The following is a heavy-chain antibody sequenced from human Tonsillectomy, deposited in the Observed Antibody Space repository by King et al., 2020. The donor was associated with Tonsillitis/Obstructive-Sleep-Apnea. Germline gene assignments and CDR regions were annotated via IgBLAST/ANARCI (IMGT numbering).Heavy chain of an antibody. V-gene: IGHV3-7*03. Sequence: GQLVQSGGGLVQPGGSLRLSCAASRFTFSRYWMSWVRQAPGKGLEWVANINQDGSEKYYVDSVKGRFTISRDNANNSLNLQMNSLRAEDTAVYYCARNPHYDILTDYGLDVWGQGTTVTVSS. D-gene: IGHD3-9*01. CDR1: RFTFSRYW. J-gene: IGHJ6*02. CDR3: ARNPHYDILTDYGLDV. CDR2: INQDGSEK.